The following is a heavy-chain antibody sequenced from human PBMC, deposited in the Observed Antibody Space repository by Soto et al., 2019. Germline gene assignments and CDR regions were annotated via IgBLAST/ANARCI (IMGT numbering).Heavy chain of an antibody. J-gene: IGHJ5*02. Sequence: QVQLVQSGAEVKKPGASVKVSCKASGYTFTNYGISWVRQAPGQGLEWMGWISAYNGNTKYAQKLQGRVTMTTDTSTSTAYMELRSLRSDDAAVYYCARGVGSGSYYNQYNWFDPWGQGTLVTVSS. CDR3: ARGVGSGSYYNQYNWFDP. D-gene: IGHD3-10*01. V-gene: IGHV1-18*01. CDR2: ISAYNGNT. CDR1: GYTFTNYG.